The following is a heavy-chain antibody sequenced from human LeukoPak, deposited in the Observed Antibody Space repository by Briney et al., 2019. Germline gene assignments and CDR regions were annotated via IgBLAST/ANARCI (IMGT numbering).Heavy chain of an antibody. CDR3: ARLTRRGDYFDY. V-gene: IGHV4-39*01. CDR1: GGSTSSSSYY. Sequence: SETLSLTCTVSGGSTSSSSYYWGWIRQPPGKGLEWIGSIYYSGSTYYNPSLKSRVTISVDTSKNQFSLKLSSVTAADTAVYYCARLTRRGDYFDYWGQGTLVTVSS. CDR2: IYYSGST. J-gene: IGHJ4*02. D-gene: IGHD3-10*01.